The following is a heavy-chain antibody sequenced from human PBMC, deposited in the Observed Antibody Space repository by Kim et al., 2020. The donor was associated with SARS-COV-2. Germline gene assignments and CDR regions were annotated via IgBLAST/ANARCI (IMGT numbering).Heavy chain of an antibody. V-gene: IGHV4-30-4*01. CDR3: ARAYYDFWSGYSSNWFDP. CDR2: IYYSGST. D-gene: IGHD3-3*01. CDR1: GGSISSGDYY. J-gene: IGHJ5*02. Sequence: SETLSLTCTVSGGSISSGDYYWSWIRQPPGKGLEWIGYIYYSGSTYYNPSLKSRVTISVDTSKNQFSLKLSSVTAADTAVYYCARAYYDFWSGYSSNWFDPWGQGTLVTVSS.